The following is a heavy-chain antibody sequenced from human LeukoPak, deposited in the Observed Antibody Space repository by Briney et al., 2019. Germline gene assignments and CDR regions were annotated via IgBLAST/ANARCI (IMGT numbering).Heavy chain of an antibody. CDR2: INSNSADT. D-gene: IGHD6-13*01. J-gene: IGHJ1*01. V-gene: IGHV1-2*02. Sequence: ASVKVSCKTSGYSFIDYYIHWVRQAPGQGLEWMGWINSNSADTNYAQNFQGRVTMTRDTSISTAYMKLSRLRSDDTALYYCARIGISARGTNFHHWGQGTLVTVSS. CDR1: GYSFIDYY. CDR3: ARIGISARGTNFHH.